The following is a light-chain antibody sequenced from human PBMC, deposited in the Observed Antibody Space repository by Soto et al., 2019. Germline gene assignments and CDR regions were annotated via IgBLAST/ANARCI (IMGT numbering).Light chain of an antibody. V-gene: IGLV1-44*01. CDR1: TSNIGTNT. CDR2: SND. CDR3: AAWDDSLNGVYV. Sequence: QSVLTQSPSASGTPGQRVSISCSGSTSNIGTNTVSWYQHVPGTAPKLLIYSNDQRPSAVPGRFSGSKSGTSASLAISGLQSEDEADYYCAAWDDSLNGVYVFGPGTKLTVL. J-gene: IGLJ1*01.